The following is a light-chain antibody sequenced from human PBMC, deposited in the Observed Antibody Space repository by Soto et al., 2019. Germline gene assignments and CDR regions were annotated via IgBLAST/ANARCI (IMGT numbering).Light chain of an antibody. CDR2: HAS. CDR3: QQYGDSPRS. V-gene: IGKV3-20*01. Sequence: IAWMQSPDTLSLSPGERPTFACRSSRSLSSDYLAWYQQKPGQAPRLLLYHASRRATGTPDRFSVSGSGTDFTLTISRLEPGDFAVYYCQQYGDSPRSFGQGTKVDIK. J-gene: IGKJ1*01. CDR1: RSLSSDY.